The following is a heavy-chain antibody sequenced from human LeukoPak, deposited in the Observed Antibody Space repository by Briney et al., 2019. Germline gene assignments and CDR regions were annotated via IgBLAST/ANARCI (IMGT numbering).Heavy chain of an antibody. D-gene: IGHD5-18*01. CDR1: GGSISSYY. Sequence: SETLSLTCTVSGGSISSYYWSWIRQPPGKGLEWIGYIYYSGSTNYNPSLKSRATISVDTSKNQFSLKLSSVTAADTAVYYCARDALDTAMVFDYWGQGTLVTVSS. V-gene: IGHV4-59*01. CDR2: IYYSGST. J-gene: IGHJ4*02. CDR3: ARDALDTAMVFDY.